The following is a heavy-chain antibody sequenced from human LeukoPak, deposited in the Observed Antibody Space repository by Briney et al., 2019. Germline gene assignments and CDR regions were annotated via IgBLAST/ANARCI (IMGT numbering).Heavy chain of an antibody. D-gene: IGHD2-2*01. Sequence: PGRSLRLSCAASGFTFSSYAMHWVRQAPGKGLEWVAVISYDGSNKYYADSVKGRFTISRDNSKNTLYLQMNSLRAEDTAVYYCARDIGSTNCYVCYYYGMDVWGQGTTVTVSS. CDR2: ISYDGSNK. J-gene: IGHJ6*02. CDR3: ARDIGSTNCYVCYYYGMDV. CDR1: GFTFSSYA. V-gene: IGHV3-30*04.